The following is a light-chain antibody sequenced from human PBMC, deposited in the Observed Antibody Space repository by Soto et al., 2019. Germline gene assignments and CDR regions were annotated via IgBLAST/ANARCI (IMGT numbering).Light chain of an antibody. CDR2: DAS. CDR1: QSISSW. V-gene: IGKV1-5*01. J-gene: IGKJ4*01. CDR3: QLVLT. Sequence: DIQMTQSPSTLSASVGDRATITCRASQSISSWLAWYQQKPGKAPKLLIYDASSLESGVPSRFSGSGSGTEFTLTISSLQPDDFATYYCQLVLTFGGGTKVEIK.